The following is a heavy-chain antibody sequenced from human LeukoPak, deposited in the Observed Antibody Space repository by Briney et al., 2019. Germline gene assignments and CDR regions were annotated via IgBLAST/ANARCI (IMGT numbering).Heavy chain of an antibody. CDR3: ARHRPKYQLLTLYYFDY. J-gene: IGHJ4*02. Sequence: PSETLSLTCAVYGGSFSGYYWSWIRQPPGKGLEWIGEINHSGSTNYNPSLKSRVTISVDTSKNQFSLKLSSVTAADTAVYYCARHRPKYQLLTLYYFDYWGQGTLVTVSS. V-gene: IGHV4-34*01. CDR1: GGSFSGYY. D-gene: IGHD2-2*01. CDR2: INHSGST.